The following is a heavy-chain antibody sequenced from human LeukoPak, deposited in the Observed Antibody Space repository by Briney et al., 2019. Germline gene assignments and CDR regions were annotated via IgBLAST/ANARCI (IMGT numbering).Heavy chain of an antibody. CDR1: GFTFSNYW. D-gene: IGHD3-10*01. J-gene: IGHJ4*02. Sequence: GGSLRLSCAASGFTFSNYWMSWVRQAPGKGLEWVARIKESVSKKDYVDSVKGRFTISRDNAKSSLFLQMNSLRAEDTAVYYCARGGACYGSLWGQRNLGTASS. CDR2: IKESVSKK. V-gene: IGHV3-7*04. CDR3: ARGGACYGSL.